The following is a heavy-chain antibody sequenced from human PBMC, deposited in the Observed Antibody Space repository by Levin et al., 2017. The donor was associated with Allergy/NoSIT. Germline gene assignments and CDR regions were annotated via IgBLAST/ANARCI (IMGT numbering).Heavy chain of an antibody. CDR2: IYYSGST. Sequence: SQTLSLTCTVSGGSISSSSYYWGWIRQPPGKGLEWIGSIYYSGSTYYNPSLKSRVTISVDTSKNQFSLKLSSVTAADTAVYYCARRNSYCSGGSCYSYYFDYWGQGTLVTVSS. V-gene: IGHV4-39*01. CDR3: ARRNSYCSGGSCYSYYFDY. D-gene: IGHD2-15*01. CDR1: GGSISSSSYY. J-gene: IGHJ4*02.